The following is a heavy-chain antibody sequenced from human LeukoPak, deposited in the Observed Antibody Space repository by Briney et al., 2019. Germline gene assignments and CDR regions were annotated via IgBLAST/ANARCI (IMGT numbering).Heavy chain of an antibody. CDR3: ARDKSSGYGMDV. Sequence: GGSLRLSCAASGFTFSSHSMNWVRQAPGKGLEWVSVIYSGGSTYYVDSVKGRFTISRDSSENTLYLQMDSLRAEDTAVYYCARDKSSGYGMDVWGQGTTVIVSS. CDR2: IYSGGST. CDR1: GFTFSSHS. V-gene: IGHV3-53*01. D-gene: IGHD3-22*01. J-gene: IGHJ6*02.